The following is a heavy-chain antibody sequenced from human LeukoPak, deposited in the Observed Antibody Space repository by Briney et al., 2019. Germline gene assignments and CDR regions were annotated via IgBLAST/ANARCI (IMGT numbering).Heavy chain of an antibody. J-gene: IGHJ4*02. V-gene: IGHV4-34*01. Sequence: PSETLSLTCGVFGWSFSGYYLSWIRQPPGKGLEWIGEIHPSGRTDCNPSLKSRVTMSVDTSKNQFSLRLSSVTAADTSMYYCARDADFYKGGVDWGQGTLVTVSS. D-gene: IGHD3-16*01. CDR2: IHPSGRT. CDR1: GWSFSGYY. CDR3: ARDADFYKGGVD.